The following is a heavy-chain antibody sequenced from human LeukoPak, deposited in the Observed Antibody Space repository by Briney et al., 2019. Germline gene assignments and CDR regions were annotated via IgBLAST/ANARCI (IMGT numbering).Heavy chain of an antibody. J-gene: IGHJ5*02. CDR2: VKTKGDGGAA. Sequence: GGSLRLSCAASGFTFSDAWMSWVRQAPGKGLEWVGRVKTKGDGGAADYAAPVKGRFTISRDDSTKTLYLQMNSLKTEDTAVYYCTTDRMIYATNWAVSWFDPWGQGTLVTVSS. CDR3: TTDRMIYATNWAVSWFDP. D-gene: IGHD2-8*01. V-gene: IGHV3-15*01. CDR1: GFTFSDAW.